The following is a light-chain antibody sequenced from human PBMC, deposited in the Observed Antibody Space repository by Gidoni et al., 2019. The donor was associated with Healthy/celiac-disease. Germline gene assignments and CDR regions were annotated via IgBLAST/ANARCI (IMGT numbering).Light chain of an antibody. V-gene: IGKV3-11*01. J-gene: IGKJ4*01. Sequence: EIVLTQSPATLSLSPGERATLSCRASQSVSSYLAWYQQKPGQAPRLLIYDASNSATGIPARFSGSRSGTDFTLTISSLEPEDFAVYYCQQRSPLTFGGGTKVEIK. CDR1: QSVSSY. CDR2: DAS. CDR3: QQRSPLT.